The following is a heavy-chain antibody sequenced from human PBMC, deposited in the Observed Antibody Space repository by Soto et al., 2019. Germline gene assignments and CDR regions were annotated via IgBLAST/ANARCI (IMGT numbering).Heavy chain of an antibody. CDR2: IKSKIDGGTT. V-gene: IGHV3-15*01. CDR3: TTDPDTVREPPGFDY. D-gene: IGHD5-18*01. J-gene: IGHJ4*02. CDR1: GFTFSNAW. Sequence: EVQLVESGGGLVKPGGSLRLSCVASGFTFSNAWMRWVRQAPGKGLEWVGRIKSKIDGGTTDYAAPVKDRFTMSRDDSKNTVYLQMNNLKTEDTALYYCTTDPDTVREPPGFDYWGQGSLVTVSS.